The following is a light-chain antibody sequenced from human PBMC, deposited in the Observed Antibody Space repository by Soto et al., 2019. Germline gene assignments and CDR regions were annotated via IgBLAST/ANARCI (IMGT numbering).Light chain of an antibody. CDR3: QKYNSSPLT. CDR2: AAS. V-gene: IGKV1-27*01. Sequence: DILMTQSPASLSVSVGDRVTISCRASQSISSYLAWYQQKPGQVPNLLIYAASTMPAGVPSRFSGSGSGTDFTLTISSLQPEDVAAYYCQKYNSSPLTFGAGTNVEIK. J-gene: IGKJ4*01. CDR1: QSISSY.